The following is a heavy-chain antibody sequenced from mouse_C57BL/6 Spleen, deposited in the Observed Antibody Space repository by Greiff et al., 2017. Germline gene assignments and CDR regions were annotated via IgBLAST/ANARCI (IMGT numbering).Heavy chain of an antibody. D-gene: IGHD2-1*01. Sequence: VQLQQSGAELVRPGASVTLSCKASGYTFTDYEMHWVKQTPGHGLEWIGAIDPETGGTAYNQKFKGKAILTADKSSSTAYMELRSLTSEDSAVYYCSSYGYVYYWFAYWGQGTLVTVSA. CDR2: IDPETGGT. J-gene: IGHJ3*01. CDR3: SSYGYVYYWFAY. V-gene: IGHV1-15*01. CDR1: GYTFTDYE.